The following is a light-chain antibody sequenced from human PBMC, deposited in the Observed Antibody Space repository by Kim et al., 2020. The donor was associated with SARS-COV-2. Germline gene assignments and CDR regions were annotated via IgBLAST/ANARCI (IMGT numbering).Light chain of an antibody. J-gene: IGKJ4*01. CDR3: QQYYSSLSLT. Sequence: DIVMTQSPDSLAVSLGARATINCKSSQSVLYSSNNKNYLAWYQQKPGQPPQLLIYWASTRESGVPDRFSGSGSGTDFTLTISGLQAEDVAVYCCQQYYSSLSLTFGGGT. V-gene: IGKV4-1*01. CDR1: QSVLYSSNNKNY. CDR2: WAS.